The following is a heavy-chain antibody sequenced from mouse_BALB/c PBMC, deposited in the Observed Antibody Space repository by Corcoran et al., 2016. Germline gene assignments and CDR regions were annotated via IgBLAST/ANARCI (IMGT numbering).Heavy chain of an antibody. CDR2: INTYTGEP. Sequence: QIQLVQSGPELKKPGETVKISCKASGYTFTNYGMNWVKQAPGKGLNWMGWINTYTGEPTYADDFKGRFAFSLETSASTAYLQINNLKNEDTATYFCASEPYAMDYWGQGTSVIVSS. CDR3: ASEPYAMDY. V-gene: IGHV9-3-1*01. CDR1: GYTFTNYG. J-gene: IGHJ4*01.